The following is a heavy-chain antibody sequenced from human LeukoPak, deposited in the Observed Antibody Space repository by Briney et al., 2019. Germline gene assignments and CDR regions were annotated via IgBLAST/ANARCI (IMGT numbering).Heavy chain of an antibody. J-gene: IGHJ4*02. CDR3: ARETTLSPFEY. CDR2: IAYDGTNR. CDR1: GFNFSGYS. Sequence: GGSLRLSCAASGFNFSGYSMHWVRQAPGKGLEWVAIIAYDGTNRYYADSVEGRFTISRDNSKNTLYLQMNSLRAEDTAVYYCARETTLSPFEYWGQGTLVTVSS. V-gene: IGHV3-30-3*01. D-gene: IGHD4-17*01.